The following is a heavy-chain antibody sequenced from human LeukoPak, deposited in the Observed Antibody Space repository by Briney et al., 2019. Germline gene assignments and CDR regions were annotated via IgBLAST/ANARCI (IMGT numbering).Heavy chain of an antibody. CDR1: GFTVSSDS. D-gene: IGHD6-13*01. V-gene: IGHV3-21*01. CDR2: ISSSSSYI. J-gene: IGHJ4*02. Sequence: PGGSLRLSCAAAGFTVSSDSMNSVRQAPGKGLEWVSSISSSSSYIYYADSVKGRFTISRDNAKNSLYLQMNSLRAEDTAVYYCARGIADYFDYWGQGTLVTVSS. CDR3: ARGIADYFDY.